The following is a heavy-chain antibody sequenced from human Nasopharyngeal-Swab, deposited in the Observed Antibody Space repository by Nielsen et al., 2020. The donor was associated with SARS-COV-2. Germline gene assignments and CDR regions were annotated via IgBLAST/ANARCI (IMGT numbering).Heavy chain of an antibody. CDR1: GFTFSDYY. J-gene: IGHJ4*02. Sequence: GGPLRLSCAASGFTFSDYYMSWIRQAPGKGLEWVSYISSSGSTIYYADSVKGRFTISRDNAKNSLYLQMNSLRAEDTAVYYCARDQAYYYDSSGYFFDYWGQGTLVTVSS. CDR3: ARDQAYYYDSSGYFFDY. CDR2: ISSSGSTI. D-gene: IGHD3-22*01. V-gene: IGHV3-11*01.